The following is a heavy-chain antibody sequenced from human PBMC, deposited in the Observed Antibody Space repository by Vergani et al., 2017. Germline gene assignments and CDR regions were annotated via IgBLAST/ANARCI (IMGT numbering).Heavy chain of an antibody. V-gene: IGHV3-21*04. J-gene: IGHJ4*02. CDR3: ARDRYNWNSPDSY. CDR2: ISSSSSYI. CDR1: GFTFSSYS. Sequence: EVQLVESGGGLVKPGGSLRLSCAASGFTFSSYSMNWVRQAPGKGLEWVSSISSSSSYIYYAGSVKGRFTISRDNAKHSLYLQMNSLRAEDTAVYYCARDRYNWNSPDSYWGQGTLVTVSS. D-gene: IGHD1-7*01.